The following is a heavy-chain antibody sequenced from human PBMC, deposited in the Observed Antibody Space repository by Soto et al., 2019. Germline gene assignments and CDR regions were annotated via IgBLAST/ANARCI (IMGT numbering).Heavy chain of an antibody. CDR2: VYWTGST. D-gene: IGHD2-8*01. CDR3: ARSHYTYGLLIDY. Sequence: XETLSLTCSVSGYSITTNGYYWGWIRQPPGKGLQWIGNVYWTGSTFSHPSLTSRVFISVDTSKNEFSLRLTSVTAADTAVYCCARSHYTYGLLIDYWGQGTLVTVSS. J-gene: IGHJ4*02. V-gene: IGHV4-39*01. CDR1: GYSITTNGYY.